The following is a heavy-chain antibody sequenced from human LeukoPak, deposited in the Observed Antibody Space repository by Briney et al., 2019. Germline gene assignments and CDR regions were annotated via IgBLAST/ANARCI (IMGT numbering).Heavy chain of an antibody. J-gene: IGHJ6*02. V-gene: IGHV3-53*01. CDR1: GFTVSSIY. D-gene: IGHD2-15*01. Sequence: SGGSPTLSCAASGFTVSSIYMSWVRQAPGKGLEWVSNINRGGGTSYANSVRGRFIISRDNSKNTLYLQMNSLRAEDTAVYYCARGAAPDVWGQGTTVTVSS. CDR3: ARGAAPDV. CDR2: INRGGGT.